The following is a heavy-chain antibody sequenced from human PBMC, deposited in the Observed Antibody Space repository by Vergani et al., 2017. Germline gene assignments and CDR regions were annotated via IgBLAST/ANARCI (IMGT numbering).Heavy chain of an antibody. D-gene: IGHD3-3*01. J-gene: IGHJ3*02. V-gene: IGHV4-38-2*02. CDR1: GYSISSGYY. CDR3: ASSWTSITIFGVVANDAFDI. Sequence: QVQLQESGPGLVKPSETLSLTCTVSGYSISSGYYWGWIRQPPGKGLEWIGSIYHSGRTYYNPSLKRRVTISVDTSKNQFSLKLGSVTAADPAVYYCASSWTSITIFGVVANDAFDIWGQGTMVTVSS. CDR2: IYHSGRT.